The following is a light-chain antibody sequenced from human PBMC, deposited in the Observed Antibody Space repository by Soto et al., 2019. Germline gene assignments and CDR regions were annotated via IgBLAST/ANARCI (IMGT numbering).Light chain of an antibody. V-gene: IGKV3-20*01. Sequence: EIVLTQSPGTLSLSPGERATLSCRASQSVSSNYLAWYQQKPGQAPRLLIYGASSRATGIQDRFSGSGSGTDFTLTISRLEPEDFAVYYCQQYGISLWTFGQGTKVEIK. J-gene: IGKJ1*01. CDR2: GAS. CDR1: QSVSSNY. CDR3: QQYGISLWT.